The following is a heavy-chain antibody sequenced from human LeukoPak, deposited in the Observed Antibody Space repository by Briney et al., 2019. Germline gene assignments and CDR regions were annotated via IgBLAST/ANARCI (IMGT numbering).Heavy chain of an antibody. D-gene: IGHD2-8*01. CDR2: IYHSGST. Sequence: SETLSLTCTVSGGSISSGGYYWSWIRQHPGKGLEWIGYIYHSGSTYYNPSLKSRVTVSVDRSMNQFSLKLSSVTAADTAVYYCARVMGTALDIWGQGTMVTVSS. J-gene: IGHJ3*02. CDR1: GGSISSGGYY. V-gene: IGHV4-30-2*01. CDR3: ARVMGTALDI.